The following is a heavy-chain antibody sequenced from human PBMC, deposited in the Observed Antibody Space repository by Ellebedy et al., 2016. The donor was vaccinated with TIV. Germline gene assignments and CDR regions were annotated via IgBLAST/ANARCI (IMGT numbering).Heavy chain of an antibody. V-gene: IGHV3-23*01. Sequence: GESLKISCAPSGFTFTSYAMTWVRQAPGKGLEWVSSITGNGATTYYADSVKGRFTISRDNFKNTLYLEMNSLTVEDTAVYYCAKRGYGTSWNFDYWGQGTLVTVSS. J-gene: IGHJ4*02. CDR2: ITGNGATT. CDR1: GFTFTSYA. CDR3: AKRGYGTSWNFDY. D-gene: IGHD5-18*01.